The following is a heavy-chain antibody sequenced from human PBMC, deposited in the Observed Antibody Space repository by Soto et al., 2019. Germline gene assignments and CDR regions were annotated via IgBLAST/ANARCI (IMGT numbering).Heavy chain of an antibody. Sequence: GSLRLSCAASGFTFSSYWMSWVRQAPGKGLEWVANIKQDGSEKYYVDSVKGRFTISRDNAKNSLYLQMNSLRAEDTAVYYCARYSGYDFPGALGGMDVWGQGTTVTVSS. D-gene: IGHD5-12*01. CDR3: ARYSGYDFPGALGGMDV. CDR1: GFTFSSYW. J-gene: IGHJ6*02. CDR2: IKQDGSEK. V-gene: IGHV3-7*05.